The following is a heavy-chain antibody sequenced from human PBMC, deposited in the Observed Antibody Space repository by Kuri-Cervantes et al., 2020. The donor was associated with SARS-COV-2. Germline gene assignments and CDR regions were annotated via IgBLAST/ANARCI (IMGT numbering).Heavy chain of an antibody. V-gene: IGHV3-48*01. CDR1: GFTFSSCA. CDR2: ISSSSSTI. CDR3: AKGPDY. J-gene: IGHJ4*02. Sequence: GGSLRLSCAASGFTFSSCAMSWVRQAPGKGLEWVSYISSSSSTIYYAGSVKGRFTISRDNSKNTLYLQMNSLRAEDTAVYYCAKGPDYWGQGTLVTVSS.